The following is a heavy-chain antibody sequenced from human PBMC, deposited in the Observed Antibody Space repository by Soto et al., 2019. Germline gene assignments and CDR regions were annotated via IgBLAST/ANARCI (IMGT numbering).Heavy chain of an antibody. CDR2: INAGNGNT. V-gene: IGHV1-3*05. J-gene: IGHJ4*02. CDR3: ARAHALGWRRGGGDY. Sequence: QVQLVQSGAEEKKPGASVKVSCKASGYTFTSYAMHWVRQAPGQRLEWMGWINAGNGNTKYSQKFQGRVTITRDTSASTAYRELRTLRFEDTAVYSCARAHALGWRRGGGDYWGQGTLVTVSS. D-gene: IGHD2-21*02. CDR1: GYTFTSYA.